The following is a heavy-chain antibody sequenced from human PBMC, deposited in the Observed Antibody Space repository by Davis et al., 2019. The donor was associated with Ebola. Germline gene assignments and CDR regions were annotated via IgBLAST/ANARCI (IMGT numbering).Heavy chain of an antibody. V-gene: IGHV3-23*01. CDR1: GFTFSNFA. CDR2: ISGSGGST. Sequence: GESLKISCAASGFTFSNFAMTWVRQAPGKGLEWVSAISGSGGSTYYADSVKGRFTISRDNSKNTLYLQMNSLRAEDTAVYYCAKDLGSSSWYWDYWGQGTLVTVSS. CDR3: AKDLGSSSWYWDY. J-gene: IGHJ4*02. D-gene: IGHD6-13*01.